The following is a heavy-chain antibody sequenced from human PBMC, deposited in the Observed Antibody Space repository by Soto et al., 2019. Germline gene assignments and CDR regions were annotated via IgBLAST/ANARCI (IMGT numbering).Heavy chain of an antibody. CDR3: ARFGGGMDV. J-gene: IGHJ6*02. CDR1: GASISSSSFY. CDR2: IYYDGST. Sequence: SETLSLTCTVSGASISSSSFYWGWIRQPPGKGLESIANIYYDGSTYYNPSLKSRVTISVDKSKNEFSLKLRSATAADTAVYYCARFGGGMDVWGQGTTVTVSS. V-gene: IGHV4-39*07. D-gene: IGHD3-10*01.